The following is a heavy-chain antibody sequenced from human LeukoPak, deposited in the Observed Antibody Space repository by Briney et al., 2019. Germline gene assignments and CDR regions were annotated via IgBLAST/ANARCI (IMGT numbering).Heavy chain of an antibody. D-gene: IGHD6-19*01. CDR1: GITVRTNY. V-gene: IGHV3-66*01. Sequence: GGSLRLSCAASGITVRTNYVSWVRQAPGKGQEWVSVIYGGGGSTKYADSVEGRFTISRDNSKNTLYLQMNSLRAEDTAVYYCAGALGGWYYFDYWGRGTLVTVSS. CDR3: AGALGGWYYFDY. CDR2: IYGGGGST. J-gene: IGHJ4*02.